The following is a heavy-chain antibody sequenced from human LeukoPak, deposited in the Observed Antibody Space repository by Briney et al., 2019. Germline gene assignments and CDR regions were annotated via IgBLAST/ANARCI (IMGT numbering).Heavy chain of an antibody. Sequence: VSVKVSCKASGYTFSNYGINWVRQAPGQGLEWMGRINPNNGGTNYAQKFQGRVTMTRDTSISTAYMELNRLRSDDTAVYYCARELPGTTGFDYWGQGTLVTVSS. D-gene: IGHD1-1*01. CDR3: ARELPGTTGFDY. CDR1: GYTFSNYG. CDR2: INPNNGGT. V-gene: IGHV1-2*06. J-gene: IGHJ4*02.